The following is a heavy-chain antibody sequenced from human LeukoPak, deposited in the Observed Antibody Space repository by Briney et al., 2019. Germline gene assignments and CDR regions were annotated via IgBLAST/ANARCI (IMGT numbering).Heavy chain of an antibody. V-gene: IGHV3-23*01. CDR2: ISGGGGST. D-gene: IGHD3-10*01. Sequence: GGSLRLSCAASGXTFSSYAMSWVRQAPGKGLEWVSTISGGGGSTYYAGSVKGRFTISRDNSKNTLSLQMNTLRAEDTAVYYCNYYGSGTPLYFDYWGQGTLVTVSS. J-gene: IGHJ4*02. CDR1: GXTFSSYA. CDR3: NYYGSGTPLYFDY.